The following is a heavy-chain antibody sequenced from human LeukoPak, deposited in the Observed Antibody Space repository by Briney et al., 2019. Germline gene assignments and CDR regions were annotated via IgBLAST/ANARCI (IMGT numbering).Heavy chain of an antibody. V-gene: IGHV4-59*01. CDR1: GGSISSYY. CDR3: ASSYYDFWNYYMDV. Sequence: PSETLSLTCTVSGGSISSYYWSWIRQPPGKGLEWIGYIYHSGSTNYNPSLKSRVTISVDTSKNQFSLKLSSVTAADTAVYYCASSYYDFWNYYMDVWGKGTTVTVSS. J-gene: IGHJ6*03. CDR2: IYHSGST. D-gene: IGHD3-3*01.